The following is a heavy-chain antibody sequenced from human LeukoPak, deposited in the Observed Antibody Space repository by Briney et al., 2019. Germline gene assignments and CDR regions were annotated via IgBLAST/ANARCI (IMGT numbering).Heavy chain of an antibody. CDR2: IYYSGST. V-gene: IGHV4-39*01. Sequence: TCXXXXXSXSXSSYYWGWIRQPPGKGLEWIGSIYYSGSTYYNPSLKSRVTISVDTSKNQFSLKLSSVTAADTAVYYCARHRGHYDFWSGIPSPFDYWGQGTLVTVSS. D-gene: IGHD3-3*01. CDR3: ARHRGHYDFWSGIPSPFDY. CDR1: XXSXSXSSYY. J-gene: IGHJ4*02.